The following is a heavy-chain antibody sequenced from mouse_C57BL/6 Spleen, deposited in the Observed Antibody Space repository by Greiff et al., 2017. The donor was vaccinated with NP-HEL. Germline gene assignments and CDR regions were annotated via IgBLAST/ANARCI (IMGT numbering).Heavy chain of an antibody. V-gene: IGHV1-64*01. CDR2: IHPNSGST. CDR1: GYTFTSYW. D-gene: IGHD1-1*01. J-gene: IGHJ2*01. Sequence: VQLQQSGAELVKPGASVKLSCKASGYTFTSYWMHWVKQRPGQGLEWIGMIHPNSGSTNYNEKFKSKATLTVDKSSSTAYMQLSSLTSEDSASYDCARPNTTVKGEDYFDYWGQGTTLTVSS. CDR3: ARPNTTVKGEDYFDY.